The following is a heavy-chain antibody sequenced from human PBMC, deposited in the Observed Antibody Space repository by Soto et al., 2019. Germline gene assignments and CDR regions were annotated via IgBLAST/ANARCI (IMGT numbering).Heavy chain of an antibody. CDR3: ARALRWESITIFGVDNYYMDV. Sequence: SETLSLTCTVSGGSISSSSYYWGWIRQPPGKGLEWIGSIYYSGSTYYNPSLKSRVTISVDTSKNQFSLKLSSVTAADTAVYYCARALRWESITIFGVDNYYMDVWGKGTTVTVSS. CDR1: GGSISSSSYY. J-gene: IGHJ6*03. CDR2: IYYSGST. D-gene: IGHD3-3*01. V-gene: IGHV4-39*01.